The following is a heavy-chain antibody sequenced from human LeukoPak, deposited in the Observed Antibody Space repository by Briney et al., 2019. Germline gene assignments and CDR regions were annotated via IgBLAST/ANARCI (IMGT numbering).Heavy chain of an antibody. D-gene: IGHD5-24*01. CDR1: GYTFTGYY. V-gene: IGHV1-2*02. CDR3: ARDGTGVYNLVQY. Sequence: ASVKVSCKASGYTFTGYYMHWVRQAPGQGLEWMGWINPNSGGTNYAQKFQGRVTMTRDTSISAVYKELSRLRSDDTAVYYCARDGTGVYNLVQYWGQGTLVTVSS. J-gene: IGHJ4*02. CDR2: INPNSGGT.